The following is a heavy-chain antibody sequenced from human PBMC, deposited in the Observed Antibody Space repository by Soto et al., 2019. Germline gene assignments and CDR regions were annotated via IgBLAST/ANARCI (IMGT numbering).Heavy chain of an antibody. V-gene: IGHV1-69*13. CDR3: ARDRGCSGGSCYVAFDI. J-gene: IGHJ3*02. Sequence: SVKVSCKASGGIFSSYAISWVRQAPGQGLEWMGGIIPIFGTANYAQKFQGRVTITADESTSTAYMELSSLRSEDTAVYYCARDRGCSGGSCYVAFDIWGQGTMVTVSS. CDR1: GGIFSSYA. CDR2: IIPIFGTA. D-gene: IGHD2-15*01.